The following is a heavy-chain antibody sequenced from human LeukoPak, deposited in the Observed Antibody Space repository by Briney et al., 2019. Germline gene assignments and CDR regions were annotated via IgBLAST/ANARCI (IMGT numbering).Heavy chain of an antibody. CDR3: ARGEWELRWFDP. D-gene: IGHD1-26*01. Sequence: PSETLSLTCTVSGGSISSYYWSWIRQPPGKGLEWIGYIYYSGSTNYNPSLKSRVTISVDTSKNRFSLKLSSVTAADTAVYYCARGEWELRWFDPWGQGTLVTVSS. J-gene: IGHJ5*02. V-gene: IGHV4-59*01. CDR1: GGSISSYY. CDR2: IYYSGST.